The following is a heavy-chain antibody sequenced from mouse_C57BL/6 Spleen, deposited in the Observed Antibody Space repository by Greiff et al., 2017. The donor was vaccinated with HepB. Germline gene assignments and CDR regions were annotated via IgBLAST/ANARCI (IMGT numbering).Heavy chain of an antibody. J-gene: IGHJ4*01. D-gene: IGHD1-1*01. CDR3: TEYYGSSYEAMDY. V-gene: IGHV6-3*01. Sequence: EVKVEESGGGLVQPGGSMKLSCVASGFTFSNYWMNWVRQSPEKGLEWVAQIRLKSDNYATHYAESVKGRFTISRDDSKSSVYLQMNNLRAEDTGIYYCTEYYGSSYEAMDYWGQGTSVTVSS. CDR2: IRLKSDNYAT. CDR1: GFTFSNYW.